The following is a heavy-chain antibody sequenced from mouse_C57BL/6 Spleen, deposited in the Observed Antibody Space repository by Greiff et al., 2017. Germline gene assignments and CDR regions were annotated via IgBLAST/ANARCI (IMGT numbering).Heavy chain of an antibody. CDR1: GYAFSSSW. CDR2: IYPGDGDT. V-gene: IGHV1-82*01. CDR3: AREAYYDYDVDY. D-gene: IGHD2-4*01. Sequence: VQLQESGPELVKPGASVKISCKASGYAFSSSWMNWVKQRPGKGLEWIGRIYPGDGDTNYNGKFKGKATLTADKSSSTAYMQLSSLTSEDSAVYFCAREAYYDYDVDYWGQGTTLTVSS. J-gene: IGHJ2*01.